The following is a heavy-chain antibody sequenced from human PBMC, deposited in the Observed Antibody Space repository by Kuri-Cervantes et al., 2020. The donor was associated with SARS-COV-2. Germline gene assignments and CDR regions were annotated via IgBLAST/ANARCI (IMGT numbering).Heavy chain of an antibody. J-gene: IGHJ4*02. V-gene: IGHV3-53*01. D-gene: IGHD3-22*01. CDR3: ARAPLYYDSPSLGD. CDR2: IYSGGST. Sequence: LSLTCAASGFTVSSNYMSWVRQAPGKGLEWVSVIYSGGSTYYADSVKGRFTISRDNSKNTLYLQMNSLRAEDTAVYYCARAPLYYDSPSLGDWGQGTLVTVSS. CDR1: GFTVSSNY.